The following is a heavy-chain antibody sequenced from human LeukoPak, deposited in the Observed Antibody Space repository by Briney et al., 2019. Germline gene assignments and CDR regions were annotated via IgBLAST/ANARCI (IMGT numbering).Heavy chain of an antibody. D-gene: IGHD6-13*01. J-gene: IGHJ4*02. CDR3: AKASGYSSSWYLDY. V-gene: IGHV3-30*18. CDR1: GFTFSSYG. CDR2: ISYDGSNK. Sequence: GGSLRLSCAASGFTFSSYGMHWVRQAPGKGLEWVAVISYDGSNKYYADSVKGRFTISRDSSKNTLYLQMNSLRAEDTAVYYCAKASGYSSSWYLDYWGQGTLVTVSS.